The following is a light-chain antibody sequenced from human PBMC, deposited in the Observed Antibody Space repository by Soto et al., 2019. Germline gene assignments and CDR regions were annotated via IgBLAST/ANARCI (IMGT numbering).Light chain of an antibody. CDR2: DVS. Sequence: QSVLTQPASVSGSPGQSITISCTGTSSDVGGYNYVSWYQQHPGKDPKVMIYDVSKRPSGISTRFSGAKSGNTASMTLSGLKVESEGDYYCSSYTSGSPRVVFGGWTKLTVL. V-gene: IGLV2-14*03. J-gene: IGLJ2*01. CDR1: SSDVGGYNY. CDR3: SSYTSGSPRVV.